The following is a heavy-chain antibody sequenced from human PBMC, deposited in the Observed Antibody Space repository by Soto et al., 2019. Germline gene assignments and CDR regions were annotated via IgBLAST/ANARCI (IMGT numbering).Heavy chain of an antibody. CDR3: ASGKYYYGSGTLDY. V-gene: IGHV1-18*01. CDR2: ISAYNGNT. D-gene: IGHD3-10*01. J-gene: IGHJ4*02. CDR1: GYTFTSYG. Sequence: ASVKVSCNASGYTFTSYGISWVRQAPGQGLEWMGWISAYNGNTNYAQKLQGRVTMTTDTSTSTAYMELRSLRSDDTAVYYCASGKYYYGSGTLDYWGQGTLVTVSS.